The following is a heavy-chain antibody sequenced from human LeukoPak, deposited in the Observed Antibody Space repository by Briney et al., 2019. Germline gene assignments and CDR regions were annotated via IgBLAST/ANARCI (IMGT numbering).Heavy chain of an antibody. Sequence: ASVKVSCKASGYTFTSYYMHWVRQAPGQGLEWMGIINPSGGSTSYAQKFQGRVTMTRDMSTSTVYMELSSLRSEDTAVYYCARDGIAAAGTGWFDPWGQGTLVTVSS. CDR3: ARDGIAAAGTGWFDP. J-gene: IGHJ5*02. V-gene: IGHV1-46*01. D-gene: IGHD6-13*01. CDR2: INPSGGST. CDR1: GYTFTSYY.